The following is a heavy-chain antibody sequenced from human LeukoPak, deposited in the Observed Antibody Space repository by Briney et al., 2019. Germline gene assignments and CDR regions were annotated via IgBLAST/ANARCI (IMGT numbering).Heavy chain of an antibody. D-gene: IGHD3-22*01. V-gene: IGHV4-59*01. CDR3: ARDMYYYDSSGHAFDI. CDR2: LYYSGST. J-gene: IGHJ3*02. CDR1: GGSIASYY. Sequence: SETLSLTCTVSGGSIASYYWSWIRQPPGKGLEWIGYLYYSGSTNYNPSLKSRVTISVDTSKNLFSLKLSSVTAADTAVYYCARDMYYYDSSGHAFDIWGQGTMVTVSS.